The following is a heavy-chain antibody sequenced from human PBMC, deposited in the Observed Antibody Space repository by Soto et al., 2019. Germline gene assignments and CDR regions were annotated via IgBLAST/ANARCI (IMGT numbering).Heavy chain of an antibody. J-gene: IGHJ4*02. CDR2: IWYDGSRK. Sequence: QVQLVESGGGVVQPGRSLRLSCAASGFTFSSYGMHWVRQAPGKGLEWVAVIWYDGSRKYYADSVKGRFTISRDDSKNTQSLQMDSLRAEDTAVYYCVRERDWLFDYWGPGTLVTVSS. D-gene: IGHD3-9*01. V-gene: IGHV3-33*01. CDR1: GFTFSSYG. CDR3: VRERDWLFDY.